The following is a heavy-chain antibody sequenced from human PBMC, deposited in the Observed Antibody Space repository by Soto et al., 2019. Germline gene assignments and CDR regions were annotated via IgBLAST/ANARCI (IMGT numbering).Heavy chain of an antibody. CDR2: ISYDGSNK. CDR3: AKAVEYDSSGYYYPSFDY. Sequence: GGSLRLSCAASGFTFSSYGMHWVRQAPGKGLEWVAVISYDGSNKYYADSVKGRFTISRDNSKNTLYLQMNSLRAEDTAVYYCAKAVEYDSSGYYYPSFDYWGQGT. J-gene: IGHJ4*02. CDR1: GFTFSSYG. V-gene: IGHV3-30*18. D-gene: IGHD3-22*01.